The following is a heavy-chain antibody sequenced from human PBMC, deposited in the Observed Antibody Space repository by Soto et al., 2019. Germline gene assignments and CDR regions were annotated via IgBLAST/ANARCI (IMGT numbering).Heavy chain of an antibody. CDR2: IYPGDSDT. Sequence: GESLKISCKGSGYSFTSYWIGWVRQMPGKGLEWMGIIYPGDSDTRYSPSFQGQVTISADKSISTAYLQWSSLKASDTAMYYCARNGPYYDFWSGYYRPERYYYYGTDVWGQGTTVTVSS. V-gene: IGHV5-51*01. CDR1: GYSFTSYW. J-gene: IGHJ6*02. D-gene: IGHD3-3*01. CDR3: ARNGPYYDFWSGYYRPERYYYYGTDV.